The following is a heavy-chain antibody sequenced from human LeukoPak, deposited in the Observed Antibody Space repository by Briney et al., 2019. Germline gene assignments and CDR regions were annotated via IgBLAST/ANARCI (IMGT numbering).Heavy chain of an antibody. CDR2: ISGSGGST. Sequence: PGGSLRLSCVASGFXFSSYAISWVRQAPGKGLEWLSAISGSGGSTYYADFVKGRFTISRDNSKNTLYLQMNSLRAEDTAVYYCAKDRSYSSGWYDAFDIWGQGTMVTVSS. CDR1: GFXFSSYA. D-gene: IGHD6-19*01. J-gene: IGHJ3*02. CDR3: AKDRSYSSGWYDAFDI. V-gene: IGHV3-23*01.